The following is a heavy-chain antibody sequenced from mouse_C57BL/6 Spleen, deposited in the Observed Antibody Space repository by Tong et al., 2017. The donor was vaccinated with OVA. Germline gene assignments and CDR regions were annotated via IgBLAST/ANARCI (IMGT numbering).Heavy chain of an antibody. CDR1: GYSFTGYY. D-gene: IGHD2-5*01. Sequence: EVQLQESGPELVKPGASVKISCKASGYSFTGYYMNWVKQSPEKSLEWIGEINPSTGGTTYNQKFKAKATLTVDKSSSTAYMQLKSLTSEDSAVYYCAMSPYSNYMYFDVWGTGTTVTVSS. V-gene: IGHV1-42*01. CDR3: AMSPYSNYMYFDV. J-gene: IGHJ1*03. CDR2: INPSTGGT.